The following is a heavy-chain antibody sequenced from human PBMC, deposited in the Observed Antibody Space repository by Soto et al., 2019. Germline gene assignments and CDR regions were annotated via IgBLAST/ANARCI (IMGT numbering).Heavy chain of an antibody. Sequence: SLTQRLPWTVSDGSIRGYDCSWLRKPPSKGLEWIGYIYNSGSTNYNPSLKSRVTISVDTSKNQFSLKLSSVTAADTAVYYCAGYRYSYGFYYYYGMDVWGQGTTVTVSS. V-gene: IGHV4-59*01. CDR1: DGSIRGYD. CDR3: AGYRYSYGFYYYYGMDV. J-gene: IGHJ6*02. D-gene: IGHD5-18*01. CDR2: IYNSGST.